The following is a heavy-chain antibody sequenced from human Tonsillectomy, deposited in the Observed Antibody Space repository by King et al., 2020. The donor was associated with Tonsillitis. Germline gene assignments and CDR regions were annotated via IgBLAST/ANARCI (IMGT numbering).Heavy chain of an antibody. Sequence: VQLVESGGGVVQPGRSLRLSCAASGFTFSSYDMHWVRQAPGKGLEWVAVISYDASNKYYADSVKGRFTISRDNSTHTLYLQMNSLRAEDTAVYYCAKDTPPFCGGDCGDWYFDLWGRGTLVTVSS. CDR3: AKDTPPFCGGDCGDWYFDL. D-gene: IGHD2-21*02. CDR2: ISYDASNK. J-gene: IGHJ2*01. V-gene: IGHV3-30*18. CDR1: GFTFSSYD.